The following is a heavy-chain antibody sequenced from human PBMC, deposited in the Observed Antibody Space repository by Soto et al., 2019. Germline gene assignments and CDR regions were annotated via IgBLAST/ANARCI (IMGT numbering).Heavy chain of an antibody. CDR3: AKRIEFDFAFDY. Sequence: PGGSLRLSCAASGFSFSVYAMTWVRQAPGKGLEWVSTITSGDNTHYADSVRGRVTISRDNSKNTLYLQMNNLRAEDTAVFYCAKRIEFDFAFDYWGQGTLVTVSS. V-gene: IGHV3-23*01. D-gene: IGHD3-9*01. J-gene: IGHJ4*02. CDR2: ITSGDNT. CDR1: GFSFSVYA.